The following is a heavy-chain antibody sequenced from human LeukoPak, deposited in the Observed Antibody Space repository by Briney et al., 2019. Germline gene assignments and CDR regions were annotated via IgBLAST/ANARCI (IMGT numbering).Heavy chain of an antibody. J-gene: IGHJ5*02. CDR3: ARESLGGCSSTSCVDEVWFDP. CDR2: TRNKANSYIT. CDR1: GFTFSDHY. Sequence: GGSLRLSCAASGFTFSDHYMDWVRQAPGKGLEWVGRTRNKANSYITEYAASVKGTFTISRDNSKNSLYLQMNSLRAEDTAVYYCARESLGGCSSTSCVDEVWFDPWGQGTLVTVSS. V-gene: IGHV3-72*01. D-gene: IGHD2-2*01.